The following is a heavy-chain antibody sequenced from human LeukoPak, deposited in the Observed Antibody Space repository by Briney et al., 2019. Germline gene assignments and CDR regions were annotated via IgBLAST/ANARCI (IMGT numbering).Heavy chain of an antibody. Sequence: ASETLSLTCAVSGGSISSSNWWSWVRQPPGKGLEWIGEIYHSGSTNYNPSLKSRVTISVEQSKNQFSLKLSSVTAAGTAVYYCARDFEGSSGLFDYWGQGTLVTVSS. D-gene: IGHD6-19*01. CDR1: GGSISSSNW. V-gene: IGHV4-4*02. CDR2: IYHSGST. CDR3: ARDFEGSSGLFDY. J-gene: IGHJ4*02.